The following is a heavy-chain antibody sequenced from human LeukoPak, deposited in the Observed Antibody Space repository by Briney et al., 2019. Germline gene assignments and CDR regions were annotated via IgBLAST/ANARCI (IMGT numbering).Heavy chain of an antibody. Sequence: GESLKISCKGSGYSFTNYWIGWVRQMPGKGLEWMGIIYPGDSDTRYSPSFQGQVTISADKSISTAYLQWSSLKASDTAMYYCARHGPYSSGWYMVGYWGQGTLVTVSS. CDR1: GYSFTNYW. CDR3: ARHGPYSSGWYMVGY. D-gene: IGHD6-19*01. J-gene: IGHJ4*02. V-gene: IGHV5-51*01. CDR2: IYPGDSDT.